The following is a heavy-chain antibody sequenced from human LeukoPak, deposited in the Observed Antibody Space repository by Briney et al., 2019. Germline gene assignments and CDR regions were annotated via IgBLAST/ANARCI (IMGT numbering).Heavy chain of an antibody. CDR1: GGSISSYY. Sequence: SETLSLTCTVSGGSISSYYWSWIRQPPGKGLEWIGYIYYSGSTNYNPSLKSRVTISVDTSKNQFSLKLSSVTAADTAVYYCARQRRDGYTSDYWGQGTLVTVSS. V-gene: IGHV4-59*08. CDR2: IYYSGST. D-gene: IGHD5-24*01. CDR3: ARQRRDGYTSDY. J-gene: IGHJ4*02.